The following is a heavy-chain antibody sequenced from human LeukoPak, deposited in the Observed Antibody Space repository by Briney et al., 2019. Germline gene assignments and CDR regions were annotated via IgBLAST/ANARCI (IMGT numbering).Heavy chain of an antibody. D-gene: IGHD2-2*01. CDR3: ATGSSTSWDHYYYYYYMDV. Sequence: SVKVSCKASGGTFSSYAISWVRQAPGQGLEWMGGIIPIFGTANYAQKFQGRVTITTDESTSTAYMELSSLRSEDTAVYYCATGSSTSWDHYYYYYYMDVWGKGTTVTVSS. V-gene: IGHV1-69*05. J-gene: IGHJ6*03. CDR1: GGTFSSYA. CDR2: IIPIFGTA.